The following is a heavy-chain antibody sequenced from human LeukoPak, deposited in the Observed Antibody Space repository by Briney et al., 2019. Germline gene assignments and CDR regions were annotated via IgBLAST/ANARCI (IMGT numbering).Heavy chain of an antibody. CDR3: ARDPRADCSSTSCYGNWFDP. D-gene: IGHD2-2*01. J-gene: IGHJ5*02. V-gene: IGHV1-2*02. CDR2: INPNSGGT. Sequence: ASVKVACKASGYTFTGYYMHWVRQAPGQGLEWMGWINPNSGGTNYAQKVQGRVTMTKDTSISTAYMELSRLRADDAAVYFCARDPRADCSSTSCYGNWFDPWGQGTLVTVSS. CDR1: GYTFTGYY.